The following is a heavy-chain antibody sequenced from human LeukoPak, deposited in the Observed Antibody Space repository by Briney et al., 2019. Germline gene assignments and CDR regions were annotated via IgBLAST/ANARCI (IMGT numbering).Heavy chain of an antibody. CDR2: IFNSGST. D-gene: IGHD2-2*01. V-gene: IGHV4-59*01. CDR1: GGYISSYY. Sequence: SETLSLTCTVSGGYISSYYWSWIRQPPGKGLEWIGYIFNSGSTNYNPSLKSRVTISVDTSKNQFSLKLSSVTAADTAVYFCALGDCSSSSCYVFDYWGQGTLVTVSS. J-gene: IGHJ4*02. CDR3: ALGDCSSSSCYVFDY.